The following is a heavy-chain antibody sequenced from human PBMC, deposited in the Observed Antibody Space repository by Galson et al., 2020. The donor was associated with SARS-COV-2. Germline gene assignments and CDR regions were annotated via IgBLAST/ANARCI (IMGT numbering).Heavy chain of an antibody. CDR2: VNYDETTK. Sequence: GGSLRLSCAASGFTLANYWMHWVRQAPGKGLVWVSRVNYDETTKTYADSVKGRFTISRDNAENTLYLQMNSLRADDTAVYYCARPRDGYPNGDFDIWGQGTLVTVSS. D-gene: IGHD2-8*01. V-gene: IGHV3-74*03. CDR1: GFTLANYW. CDR3: ARPRDGYPNGDFDI. J-gene: IGHJ3*02.